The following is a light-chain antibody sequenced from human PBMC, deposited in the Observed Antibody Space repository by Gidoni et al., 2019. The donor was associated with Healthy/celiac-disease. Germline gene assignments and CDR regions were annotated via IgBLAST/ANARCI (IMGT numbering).Light chain of an antibody. V-gene: IGKV1-39*01. CDR2: ASS. CDR1: QSISSY. Sequence: DIQMTQSPSSLSASVGDRVTITCRASQSISSYLNWYQQKPGKAPKLLIYASSSWQSGVPSRFSGSGSGTDFTLNISSLQPEDFATYYCQQSYSTPRTFGQGTKVEIK. J-gene: IGKJ1*01. CDR3: QQSYSTPRT.